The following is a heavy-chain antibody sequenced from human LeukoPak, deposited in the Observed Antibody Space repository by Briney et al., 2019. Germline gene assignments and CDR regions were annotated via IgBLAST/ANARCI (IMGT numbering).Heavy chain of an antibody. J-gene: IGHJ4*02. CDR3: AKVDPATSPRYYFDY. V-gene: IGHV3-30*18. Sequence: GGSLRLSCAASGFTFSSYGMHWVRQAPGKGLEWVAVISYDGSNKYYADSVKGRFTISRDNSKNTLYLQMNSLRAEDTAVYYCAKVDPATSPRYYFDYWGQGTLVTVSS. D-gene: IGHD1-26*01. CDR2: ISYDGSNK. CDR1: GFTFSSYG.